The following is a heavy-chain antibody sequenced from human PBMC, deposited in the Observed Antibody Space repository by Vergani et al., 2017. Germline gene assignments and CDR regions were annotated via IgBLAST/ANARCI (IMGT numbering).Heavy chain of an antibody. CDR1: GFTFSSYG. V-gene: IGHV3-30*18. CDR2: ISYDGSNK. J-gene: IGHJ4*02. CDR3: AKEEDIVVVPAAIAIDY. Sequence: QVQLVESGGGVFQPGRSLRLSCAASGFTFSSYGMHWVRQAPGKGLAWVAVISYDGSNKYYADSVKGRFTISRDNSKNTLYLQMNSLRAEDTAVYYCAKEEDIVVVPAAIAIDYWGQGTLVTVSS. D-gene: IGHD2-2*02.